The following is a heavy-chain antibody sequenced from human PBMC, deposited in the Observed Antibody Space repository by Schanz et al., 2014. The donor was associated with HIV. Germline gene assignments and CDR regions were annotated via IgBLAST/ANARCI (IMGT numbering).Heavy chain of an antibody. CDR1: GYTFNTYD. CDR3: AREKFSTLTGYPQNAFDI. Sequence: QVQLVQSGAEVREPGASVKVSCKASGYTFNTYDINWVRQAPGQGLEWVGVINPKIGTVTYGHRVQGRVTMTRDTSTSTVYMDLSSLRSEDTAVYYCAREKFSTLTGYPQNAFDIWGQGTMVTVSS. V-gene: IGHV1-46*02. D-gene: IGHD3-9*01. CDR2: INPKIGTV. J-gene: IGHJ3*02.